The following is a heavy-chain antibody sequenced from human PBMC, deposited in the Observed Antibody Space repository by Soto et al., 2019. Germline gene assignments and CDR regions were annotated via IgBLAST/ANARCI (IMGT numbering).Heavy chain of an antibody. CDR2: IHYNGNT. CDR3: AREGNLGRWIQPLDP. D-gene: IGHD2-2*03. Sequence: SETLSLTCTVSGDSISSYSWIWIRQPTGKGLEWIGNIHYNGNTKYSPSLKSRVTMSVDTSKNHFSLKLISVTTADTAVYFCAREGNLGRWIQPLDPWGQGTLVTVSS. J-gene: IGHJ5*02. V-gene: IGHV4-59*01. CDR1: GDSISSYS.